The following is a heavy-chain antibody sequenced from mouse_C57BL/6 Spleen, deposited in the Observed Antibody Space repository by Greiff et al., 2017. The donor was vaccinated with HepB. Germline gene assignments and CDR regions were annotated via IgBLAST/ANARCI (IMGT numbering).Heavy chain of an antibody. CDR1: GYTFTSYG. CDR2: IYPRSGNT. Sequence: QVQLKESGAELARPGASVKLSCKASGYTFTSYGISWVKQRTGQGLEWIGEIYPRSGNTYYNEKFKGKATLTADKYSSTAYMELRSLTAEDSAVYFCARRHYDYDYWYFDVWGTGTTVTVSS. J-gene: IGHJ1*03. CDR3: ARRHYDYDYWYFDV. V-gene: IGHV1-81*01. D-gene: IGHD2-4*01.